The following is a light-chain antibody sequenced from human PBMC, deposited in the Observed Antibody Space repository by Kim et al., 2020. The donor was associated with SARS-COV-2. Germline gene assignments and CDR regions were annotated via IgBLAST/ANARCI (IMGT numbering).Light chain of an antibody. CDR3: SAWDSSLSAWV. V-gene: IGLV10-54*01. CDR1: SNNVGDQG. J-gene: IGLJ3*02. CDR2: RNN. Sequence: QAGLTQPPSVSKGLRQTATLTCTGNSNNVGDQGAAWLQQHRGHPPKLLFYRNNNRPSGISERLSASRSGTTASLTITGLQPEDGADYYCSAWDSSLSAWVFGGGTQLPVL.